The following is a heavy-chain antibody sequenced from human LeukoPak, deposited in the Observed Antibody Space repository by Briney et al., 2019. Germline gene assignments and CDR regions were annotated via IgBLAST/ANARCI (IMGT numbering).Heavy chain of an antibody. J-gene: IGHJ4*02. CDR3: ATSRRFGELFC. V-gene: IGHV4-34*01. CDR2: INHSGST. D-gene: IGHD3-10*01. CDR1: GGSFSGYY. Sequence: SETLSLTCAVYGGSFSGYYWSWIRQPPGKGLEWIGEINHSGSTNYNPSLKSRVTISVDTSKNQFSLKLSSVTAADTAVYYCATSRRFGELFCWGQGTLVTVSS.